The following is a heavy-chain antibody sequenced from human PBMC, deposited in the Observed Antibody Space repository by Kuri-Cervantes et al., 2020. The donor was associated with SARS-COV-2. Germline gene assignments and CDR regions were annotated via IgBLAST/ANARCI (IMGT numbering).Heavy chain of an antibody. V-gene: IGHV1-24*01. CDR3: ATWRGLVAAALDAFDI. CDR2: FDPEDGET. Sequence: ASLKVSCKVSGYTLTELSMHWVRQAPGKGLEWMGGFDPEDGETIYAQKFQGRVTMTEDTSTDTAYMELSSLRSEDTAVYYCATWRGLVAAALDAFDIWGQGTMVTVSS. CDR1: GYTLTELS. J-gene: IGHJ3*02. D-gene: IGHD6-13*01.